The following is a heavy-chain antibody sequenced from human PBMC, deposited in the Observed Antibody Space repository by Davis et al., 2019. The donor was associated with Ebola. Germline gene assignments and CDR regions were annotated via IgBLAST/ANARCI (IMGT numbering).Heavy chain of an antibody. V-gene: IGHV3-9*01. CDR3: AKAPTVTTWGNYYGMDV. Sequence: GGSLTLSCAASGFTFDDYAMHWVRQAPGKGLEWVSGISWNSGSIGYADSVKGRFTISRDNAKNSLYLQMNSLRAEDTALYYCAKAPTVTTWGNYYGMDVWGKGTTVTVSS. D-gene: IGHD4-17*01. J-gene: IGHJ6*04. CDR2: ISWNSGSI. CDR1: GFTFDDYA.